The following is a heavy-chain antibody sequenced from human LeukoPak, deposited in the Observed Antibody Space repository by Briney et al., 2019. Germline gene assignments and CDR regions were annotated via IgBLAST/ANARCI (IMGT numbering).Heavy chain of an antibody. CDR1: GFTFSSYW. CDR3: AKGAAADKVDWFDP. Sequence: PGGSLRLSCAASGFTFSSYWMHWVRQAPGKGLQWISTLTGYGGAYYADSGEGRFIISRDISKNTMFLQMYSLRAEDTAVYYCAKGAAADKVDWFDPWGQGTLVTVSS. V-gene: IGHV3-23*01. CDR2: LTGYGGA. J-gene: IGHJ5*02. D-gene: IGHD6-13*01.